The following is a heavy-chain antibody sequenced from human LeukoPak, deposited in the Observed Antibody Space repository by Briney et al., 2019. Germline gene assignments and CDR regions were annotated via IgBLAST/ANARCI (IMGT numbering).Heavy chain of an antibody. CDR1: GFTFSSYS. CDR2: MSSGSRYI. Sequence: GGSLRLSCAASGFTFSSYSLTWVRQAPGKGLEWVSSMSSGSRYIYYADSVRGRFTISRDNAKNSLYLLMNSLRAEDTAVYYCARDRPTGASRLFVVQWGQGTLVTVSS. V-gene: IGHV3-21*01. CDR3: ARDRPTGASRLFVVQ. D-gene: IGHD3-3*01. J-gene: IGHJ4*02.